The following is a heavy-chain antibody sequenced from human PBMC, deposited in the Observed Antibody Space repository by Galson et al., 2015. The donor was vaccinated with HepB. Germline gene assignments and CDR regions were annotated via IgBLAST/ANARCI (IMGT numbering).Heavy chain of an antibody. CDR1: GFIFRHHA. J-gene: IGHJ5*02. D-gene: IGHD3-16*01. Sequence: SLRLSCAGSGFIFRHHAMTWIRQAPGKGLEWVSGINGRGSTRSYSDAVKGRFSISRDNSKDTVFLQMDNLRAEGTAVYYCVKEGSWFGGDWFDPWGQRALVTVS. V-gene: IGHV3-23*01. CDR2: INGRGSTR. CDR3: VKEGSWFGGDWFDP.